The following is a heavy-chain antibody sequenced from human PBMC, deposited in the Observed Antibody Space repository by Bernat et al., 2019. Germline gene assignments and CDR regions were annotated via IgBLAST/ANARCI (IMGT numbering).Heavy chain of an antibody. V-gene: IGHV3-7*03. Sequence: EVQLVESGGGLVQPGGSLRLSCAASGFTFSSYWISWVRQAPGKGLEWVANIKQDGSEKYYVDSVKGRFTISRDNAKNSLYLQMNSLRAEDTAVYYCARERGDYDYVWGSYRYYGMDVWGQGTTVTVSS. CDR3: ARERGDYDYVWGSYRYYGMDV. D-gene: IGHD3-16*02. CDR1: GFTFSSYW. J-gene: IGHJ6*02. CDR2: IKQDGSEK.